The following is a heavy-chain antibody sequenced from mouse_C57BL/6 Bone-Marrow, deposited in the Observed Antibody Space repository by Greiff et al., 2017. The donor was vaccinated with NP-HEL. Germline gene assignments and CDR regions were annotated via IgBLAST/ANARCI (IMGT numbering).Heavy chain of an antibody. D-gene: IGHD1-1*01. CDR3: ARSVLTVVDPYY. CDR1: GYTFTDYY. CDR2: IFPGSGST. J-gene: IGHJ4*01. Sequence: QVQLKESGPELVKPGASVKISCKASGYTFTDYYINWVKQRPGQGLEWIGWIFPGSGSTYYNEKVKGRATLTVDKSSSTAYMLLSSLTSEDSAVYFCARSVLTVVDPYYWGQGTSVTVSS. V-gene: IGHV1-75*01.